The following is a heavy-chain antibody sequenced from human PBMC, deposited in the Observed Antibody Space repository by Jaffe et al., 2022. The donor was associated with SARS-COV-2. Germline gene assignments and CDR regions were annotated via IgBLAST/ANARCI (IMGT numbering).Heavy chain of an antibody. CDR3: GHRNDSATSNTFDP. CDR2: IYWDDDK. V-gene: IGHV2-5*02. J-gene: IGHJ5*02. Sequence: QITLKESGPTLLKPTQTLTLTCTFSGFSLSTSGVGVGWIRQPPGRALEWLGFIYWDDDKRYRPSLKSRLTISKGTSRNQVILRMTNMDPMDTATYYCGHRNDSATSNTFDPWGPGAQVTVSS. D-gene: IGHD1-1*01. CDR1: GFSLSTSGVG.